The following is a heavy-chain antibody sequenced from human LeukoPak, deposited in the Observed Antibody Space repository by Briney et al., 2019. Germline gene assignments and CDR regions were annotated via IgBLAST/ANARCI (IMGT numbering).Heavy chain of an antibody. CDR3: AREEGIGGYDYMQWLDYFDY. J-gene: IGHJ4*02. CDR1: GDSVSSNSAA. Sequence: SQTLSLTCVISGDSVSSNSAAWNWIRQSPSRGLEWLGRTYYRSKWYNDYAVSVKSRITINPDTSKNQFSLQLNSVTPEDTAVYYCAREEGIGGYDYMQWLDYFDYWGQGTLVTVSS. V-gene: IGHV6-1*01. D-gene: IGHD5-12*01. CDR2: TYYRSKWYN.